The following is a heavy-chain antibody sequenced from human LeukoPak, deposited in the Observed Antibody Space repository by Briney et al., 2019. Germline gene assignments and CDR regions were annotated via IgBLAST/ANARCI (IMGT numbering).Heavy chain of an antibody. D-gene: IGHD3-22*01. CDR2: IYHSGST. CDR3: ARHGRGYINWFDP. J-gene: IGHJ5*02. CDR1: GGSISSGGYY. Sequence: KPSETLSLTCTVSGGSISSGGYYWSWIRQPPGKGLEWIGYIYHSGSTYYNPSLKGRVTISVDTSKNQFSLKLSSVTAADTAVYYCARHGRGYINWFDPWGQGTLVTVSS. V-gene: IGHV4-30-2*01.